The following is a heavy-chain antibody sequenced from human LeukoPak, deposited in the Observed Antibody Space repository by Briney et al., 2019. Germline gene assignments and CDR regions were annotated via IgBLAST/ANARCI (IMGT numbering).Heavy chain of an antibody. Sequence: SETLSLTCTVSGGSISYFYWNWIRQPPGKGLEWIGNIFHSGTTNYNPSLKSRVTISVDMSNNQFSLRLTSVTAADTAVYYCAREDRVAARGFDYWGQGTLVTVSS. CDR2: IFHSGTT. CDR1: GGSISYFY. CDR3: AREDRVAARGFDY. D-gene: IGHD6-6*01. J-gene: IGHJ4*02. V-gene: IGHV4-59*01.